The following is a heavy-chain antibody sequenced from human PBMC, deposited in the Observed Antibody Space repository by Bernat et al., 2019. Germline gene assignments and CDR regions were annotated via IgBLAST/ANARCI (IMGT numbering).Heavy chain of an antibody. D-gene: IGHD3-16*01. J-gene: IGHJ4*02. CDR3: ARGPNLMLINLDY. V-gene: IGHV3-30*03. CDR2: ISYDGSNK. Sequence: QVQLVESGGGVVQPGRSLRLSCAASGFTFSSYGMHWVRQAPGKGLEWVAVISYDGSNKYYADSVKGRFTISRDNSKNTLYLQMNSLRAEDTAVYYCARGPNLMLINLDYWGQGTLVTVSS. CDR1: GFTFSSYG.